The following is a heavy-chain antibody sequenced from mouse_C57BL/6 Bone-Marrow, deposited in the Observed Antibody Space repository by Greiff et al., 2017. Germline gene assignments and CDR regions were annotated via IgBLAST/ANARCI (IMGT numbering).Heavy chain of an antibody. CDR3: AIKGNMDC. Sequence: QVQLLQPGAELVKPGASVKVSCKASGYTFPSYWLHWVKQRPGQGLEWIGRLHPSDSDTNYNQKLKGKATLSVDKSYSTAYMQLSSLTAEDSAVYYCAIKGNMDCWGQGTSVTVSS. CDR2: LHPSDSDT. CDR1: GYTFPSYW. J-gene: IGHJ4*01. V-gene: IGHV1-74*01.